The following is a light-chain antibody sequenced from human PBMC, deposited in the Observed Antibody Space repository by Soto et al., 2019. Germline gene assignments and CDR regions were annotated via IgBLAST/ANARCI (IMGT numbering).Light chain of an antibody. CDR1: QSIRSNY. Sequence: EIVLTQSPGTLSLSPGERATLSCRASQSIRSNYLAWYQQKPGQAPRLLIFGASSRATGIPARFSGSGSGTDFSLTISSLEPEDFAVYYCQQYNNWLRTFGQGTKVDIK. CDR2: GAS. V-gene: IGKV3-20*01. CDR3: QQYNNWLRT. J-gene: IGKJ1*01.